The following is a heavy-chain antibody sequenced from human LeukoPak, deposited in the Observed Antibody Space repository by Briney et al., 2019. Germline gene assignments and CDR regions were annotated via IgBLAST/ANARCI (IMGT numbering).Heavy chain of an antibody. Sequence: SETLSLTCTVSGGSISSGGYYRSWIRQPPGKGLEWIGYIYHSGSTYYNPSLKSRVTISVGRSKNQFSLKLSSVTAADTAVYYCARDFPGTSRSNYYYYYMDVWGKGTTVTVSS. CDR2: IYHSGST. V-gene: IGHV4-30-2*01. J-gene: IGHJ6*03. CDR1: GGSISSGGYY. CDR3: ARDFPGTSRSNYYYYYMDV. D-gene: IGHD2-2*01.